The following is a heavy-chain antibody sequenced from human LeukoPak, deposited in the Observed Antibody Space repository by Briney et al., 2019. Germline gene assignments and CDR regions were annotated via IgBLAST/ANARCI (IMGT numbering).Heavy chain of an antibody. Sequence: GESLKISCKGSGYSFASYWIGWVRQMPGKGLEWMGIVYPSDSDTRYSPSFQGQVTISADKSINTAYLQWSSLKAPDTAVYYCAIQRLLTTALDYWGQGTQVTVSS. D-gene: IGHD4-17*01. CDR2: VYPSDSDT. CDR3: AIQRLLTTALDY. V-gene: IGHV5-51*01. CDR1: GYSFASYW. J-gene: IGHJ4*02.